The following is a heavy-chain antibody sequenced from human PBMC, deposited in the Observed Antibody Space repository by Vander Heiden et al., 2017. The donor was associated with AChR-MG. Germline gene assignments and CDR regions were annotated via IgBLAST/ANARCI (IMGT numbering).Heavy chain of an antibody. CDR1: GGSISSGTAY. CDR3: ARGEFWSGYTQRNYGMDV. Sequence: VQLQESGPGLAKPSQNLSITCTVAGGSISSGTAYWSWIRQPAGKGLEWIGRMYSSGSTNYNTSLKRRVTISVDTSKNQFSRQLSSVTAAETAVYYCARGEFWSGYTQRNYGMDVWGQGTTVTVSS. CDR2: MYSSGST. D-gene: IGHD3-3*01. J-gene: IGHJ6*02. V-gene: IGHV4-61*02.